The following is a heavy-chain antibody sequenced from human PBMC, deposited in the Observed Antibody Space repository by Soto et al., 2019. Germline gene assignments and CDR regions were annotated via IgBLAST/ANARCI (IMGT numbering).Heavy chain of an antibody. CDR3: ARDILSGGAYPDY. J-gene: IGHJ4*02. CDR2: ISSGSSYI. Sequence: KSGGSLRLSCAASGFTFSSYTMNWVRQAPGKGLEWVSSISSGSSYIYYADSVKGRFTISRDNAKNSLFLQMNSLRAEDTAVYYCARDILSGGAYPDYWGQGTKVTVSS. D-gene: IGHD3-10*01. V-gene: IGHV3-21*01. CDR1: GFTFSSYT.